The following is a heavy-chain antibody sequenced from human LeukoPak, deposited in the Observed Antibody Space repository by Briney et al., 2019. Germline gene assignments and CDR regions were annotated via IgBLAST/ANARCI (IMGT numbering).Heavy chain of an antibody. V-gene: IGHV5-51*01. D-gene: IGHD2-21*01. Sequence: GESLQISCKGSGYSFTSYWIGWVRQLPGKGLEWMGIIYPGDSDTRYSPSFQGQVTISADKSISTAYLQWSSLKASDTAMYYCARCGPHYYYGMDVWGQGTTVTVSS. CDR1: GYSFTSYW. CDR2: IYPGDSDT. J-gene: IGHJ6*02. CDR3: ARCGPHYYYGMDV.